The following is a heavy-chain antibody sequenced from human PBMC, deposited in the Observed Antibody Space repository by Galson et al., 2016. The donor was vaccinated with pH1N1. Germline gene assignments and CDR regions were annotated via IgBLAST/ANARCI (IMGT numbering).Heavy chain of an antibody. V-gene: IGHV3-74*01. J-gene: IGHJ4*02. Sequence: SLRLSCAASGFTFSTYWMHWVRQGPGQGLVWVARIKYDGSTTAYADSVKGRFTISRDKTQSTVYLQMYSLRTEDTAVYYCARDSEYSGHEGFHWAQGTLVIVSS. CDR1: GFTFSTYW. CDR2: IKYDGSTT. CDR3: ARDSEYSGHEGFH. D-gene: IGHD5-12*01.